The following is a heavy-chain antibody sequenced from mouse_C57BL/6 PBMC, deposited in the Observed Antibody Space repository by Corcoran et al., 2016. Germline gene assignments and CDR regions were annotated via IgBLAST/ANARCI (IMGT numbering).Heavy chain of an antibody. D-gene: IGHD1-1*01. CDR3: ARWDTTVVATFHWYFDV. Sequence: EVQLQQSGPELVKPGASVKISCKASGYTFTDYYMNWVKQSHGKSLEWIGDINPNNGGTSYNQKFKGKATLTVDKSSSTAYMELRSLTSEDSAVYYCARWDTTVVATFHWYFDVWGTGTTVTVSS. V-gene: IGHV1-26*01. CDR1: GYTFTDYY. J-gene: IGHJ1*03. CDR2: INPNNGGT.